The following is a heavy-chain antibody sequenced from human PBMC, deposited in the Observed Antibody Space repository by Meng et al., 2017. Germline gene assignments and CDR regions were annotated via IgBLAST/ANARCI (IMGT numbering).Heavy chain of an antibody. Sequence: LVESVGGLIQAGGSLRPSCAASGFTFSTYNMHWVRQAPGKGLVWVSRINDDGSSTTYTDSVRGRFTISRDNAKNTLYLQMNSLRAEDTAVYYCARDLNWVVWDYWGQGTLVTVSS. V-gene: IGHV3-74*01. J-gene: IGHJ4*02. CDR1: GFTFSTYN. CDR3: ARDLNWVVWDY. D-gene: IGHD3/OR15-3a*01. CDR2: INDDGSST.